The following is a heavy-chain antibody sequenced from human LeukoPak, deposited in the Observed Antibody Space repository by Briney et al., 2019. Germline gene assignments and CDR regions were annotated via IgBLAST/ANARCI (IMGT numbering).Heavy chain of an antibody. CDR3: AKVYYGSGSYDNFDY. D-gene: IGHD3-10*01. Sequence: GGSLRLSCAASGFTFSSYGMHWIRQAPGKGLEWVAFIRYDGSNKYYADSVKGRFTISRDNSKNTLYLQMNSLRAEDTAVYYCAKVYYGSGSYDNFDYWGQGTLVTVSS. J-gene: IGHJ4*02. V-gene: IGHV3-30*02. CDR1: GFTFSSYG. CDR2: IRYDGSNK.